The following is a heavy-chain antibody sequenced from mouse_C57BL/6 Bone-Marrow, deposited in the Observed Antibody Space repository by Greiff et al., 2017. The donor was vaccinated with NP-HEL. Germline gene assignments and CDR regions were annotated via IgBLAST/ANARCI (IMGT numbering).Heavy chain of an antibody. CDR2: IDPSDSYT. V-gene: IGHV1-69*01. Sequence: VQLQQPGAELVMPGASVKLSCKASGYTFTSYWMHWVKQRPGQGLEWIGEIDPSDSYTNYNQKFKGKSTLTVDKSSSTAYMQLSSRTSEDSAVYDCAREAYYGSSDWYFDVWGTGTTVTVSS. CDR1: GYTFTSYW. CDR3: AREAYYGSSDWYFDV. D-gene: IGHD1-1*01. J-gene: IGHJ1*03.